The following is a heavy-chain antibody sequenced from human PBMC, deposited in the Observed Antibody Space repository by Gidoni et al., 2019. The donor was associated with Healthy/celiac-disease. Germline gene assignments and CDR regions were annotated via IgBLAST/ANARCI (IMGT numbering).Heavy chain of an antibody. Sequence: EVQLLESGGALAPPGGSLSPSCAASGFTFSSYAMSWVRQAPGKGLEWVSAISGSGGSTYYADSVKGRFTISRDNSKNTLYLQMNSLRAEDTAVYYCAKEITIFGVVGMDVWGQGTTVTVSS. CDR3: AKEITIFGVVGMDV. CDR1: GFTFSSYA. V-gene: IGHV3-23*01. D-gene: IGHD3-3*01. CDR2: ISGSGGST. J-gene: IGHJ6*02.